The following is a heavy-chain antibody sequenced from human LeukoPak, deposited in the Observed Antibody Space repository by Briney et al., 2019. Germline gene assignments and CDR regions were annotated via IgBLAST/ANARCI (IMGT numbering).Heavy chain of an antibody. J-gene: IGHJ3*02. CDR3: ARFVGDHDAFDI. D-gene: IGHD3-3*01. Sequence: ASVKVSCKASGYTFTSYDINWVRQATGQGLEWMGWMNPNSGNTGYAQKFQGRVTMTRNTSISTAYMELSSLRSEDTAVYYCARFVGDHDAFDIWGQGTMVTASS. V-gene: IGHV1-8*01. CDR2: MNPNSGNT. CDR1: GYTFTSYD.